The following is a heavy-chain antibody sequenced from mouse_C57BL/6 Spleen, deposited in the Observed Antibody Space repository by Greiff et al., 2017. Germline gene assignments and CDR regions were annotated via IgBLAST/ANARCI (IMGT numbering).Heavy chain of an antibody. CDR2: IYPGSGST. Sequence: QVQLQQPGAELVKPGASVKMSCKASGYTFTSYWITWVKQRPGQGLEWIGDIYPGSGSTNYNEKFKSKATLTVDTSSSTAYMQLSSLTSEDSAVYYCARDGSRDWYFDVWGTGTTVTVSS. J-gene: IGHJ1*03. CDR1: GYTFTSYW. CDR3: ARDGSRDWYFDV. D-gene: IGHD1-1*01. V-gene: IGHV1-55*01.